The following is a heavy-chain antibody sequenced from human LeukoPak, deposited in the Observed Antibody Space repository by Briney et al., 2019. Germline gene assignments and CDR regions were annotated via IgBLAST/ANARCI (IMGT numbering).Heavy chain of an antibody. CDR2: ISGGGGST. CDR3: AKDKGRVVVVITCDY. CDR1: GFTFSSYA. J-gene: IGHJ4*02. Sequence: GGSLRLSCAASGFTFSSYAMSWVRQAPGKGLEWVSAISGGGGSTYYADSVKGRFTISRDNSKNTLYLQMNSLRAEDTAVYYCAKDKGRVVVVITCDYWGQGTLVTVSS. V-gene: IGHV3-23*01. D-gene: IGHD3-22*01.